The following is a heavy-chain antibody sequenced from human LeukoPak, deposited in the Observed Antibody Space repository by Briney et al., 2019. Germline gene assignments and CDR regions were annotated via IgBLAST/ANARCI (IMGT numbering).Heavy chain of an antibody. V-gene: IGHV5-10-1*01. J-gene: IGHJ4*02. CDR1: GYSFTSYW. Sequence: GESLRISCKGSGYSFTSYWISWVRQMPGKGLEWMGRIDPSDSYTNYSPSFQGHVTISADKSISTAYLQWSSLKASDTAMCYCARHRGSVLRVDYWGQGTLVTVSS. D-gene: IGHD3-10*01. CDR3: ARHRGSVLRVDY. CDR2: IDPSDSYT.